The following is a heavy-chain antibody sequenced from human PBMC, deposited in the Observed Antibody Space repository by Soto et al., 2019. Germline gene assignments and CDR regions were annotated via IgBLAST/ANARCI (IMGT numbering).Heavy chain of an antibody. CDR3: ALEPTGTAGFDY. D-gene: IGHD2-21*02. CDR2: IDLDIGDT. Sequence: QVQMVQSGAEVKKPVASVKVSCKASGHTFTGHHMHWVRQAPGQGLEWMGLIDLDIGDTKYAQKFQGRGTSTSDTSITTAYMELRGLRSDDTAVYYCALEPTGTAGFDYWGQGTLVTVSS. CDR1: GHTFTGHH. V-gene: IGHV1-2*02. J-gene: IGHJ4*02.